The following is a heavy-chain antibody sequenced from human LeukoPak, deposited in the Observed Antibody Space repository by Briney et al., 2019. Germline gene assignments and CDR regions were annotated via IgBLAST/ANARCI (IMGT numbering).Heavy chain of an antibody. Sequence: PGGSLRLSCAASGFTFGSFSMSWVRQAPGKGLEWVSVISGSGETTFYADSVRGRFTISRDNAKNSLYLQMNSLRAEDTAVYYCARDQRLGYCSGGSCSDLFDYWGQGTLVTVSS. CDR2: ISGSGETT. V-gene: IGHV3-23*01. CDR1: GFTFGSFS. D-gene: IGHD2-15*01. CDR3: ARDQRLGYCSGGSCSDLFDY. J-gene: IGHJ4*02.